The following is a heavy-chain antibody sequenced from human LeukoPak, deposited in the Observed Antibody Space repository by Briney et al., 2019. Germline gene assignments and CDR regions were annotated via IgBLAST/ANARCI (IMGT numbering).Heavy chain of an antibody. CDR1: GFTFSSYA. CDR3: AILTAARGRFDY. D-gene: IGHD6-13*01. CDR2: ISGSGGST. Sequence: PGGSLRLSCAASGFTFSSYAMSWVRQAPGKGLEWVSAISGSGGSTYYADSVTGRFTISRDNSKNTLYLQMNSLRAEDTAVYYCAILTAARGRFDYWGQGTLVTVSS. J-gene: IGHJ4*02. V-gene: IGHV3-23*01.